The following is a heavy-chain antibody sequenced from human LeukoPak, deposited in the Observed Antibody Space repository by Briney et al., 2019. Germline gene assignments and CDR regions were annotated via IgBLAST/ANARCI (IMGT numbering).Heavy chain of an antibody. CDR2: ISGSGGST. J-gene: IGHJ2*01. CDR1: GFPFSSYA. Sequence: GGSLRLSCAASGFPFSSYAMSWVRQAPGKGLEWVSAISGSGGSTYYADSVKGRFTISRDNSKNTLYLQMNSLRDEDTAVYYCAKDGEEQWLVPNWYFDLWGRGTLVTVSS. D-gene: IGHD6-19*01. CDR3: AKDGEEQWLVPNWYFDL. V-gene: IGHV3-23*01.